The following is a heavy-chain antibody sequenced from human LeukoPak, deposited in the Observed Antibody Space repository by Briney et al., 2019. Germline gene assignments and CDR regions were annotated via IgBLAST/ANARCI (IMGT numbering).Heavy chain of an antibody. Sequence: PGGSLRLSCAASGFTFSSYAMSWVRQAPGKGLEWVSAISGSGGSTYYADSVRGRFTISRDNSKNTLHLQMNSLRAEDTAVYYCAKTEVYYYYGMDVWGQGTTVTVSS. J-gene: IGHJ6*02. CDR1: GFTFSSYA. CDR2: ISGSGGST. CDR3: AKTEVYYYYGMDV. V-gene: IGHV3-23*01.